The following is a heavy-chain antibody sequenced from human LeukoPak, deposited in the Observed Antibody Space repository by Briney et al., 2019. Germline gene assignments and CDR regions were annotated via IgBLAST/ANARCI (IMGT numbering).Heavy chain of an antibody. V-gene: IGHV1-2*02. CDR3: AKDLSYTSGASDH. D-gene: IGHD6-19*01. Sequence: ASVKVSCKASGYTFTDYYIHWVRQAPGQGLEWMGWINVNTGGSKYAQRFQGRVTMTRDTSITTAYMELSRLRFDDTAVYYCAKDLSYTSGASDHWGQGTLVTVSS. CDR1: GYTFTDYY. J-gene: IGHJ4*02. CDR2: INVNTGGS.